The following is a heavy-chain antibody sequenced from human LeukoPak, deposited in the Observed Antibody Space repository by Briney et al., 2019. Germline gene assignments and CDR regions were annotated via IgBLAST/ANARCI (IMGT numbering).Heavy chain of an antibody. J-gene: IGHJ4*02. CDR3: ARGIDYDSSGNTNFDY. CDR1: GGSFGGYY. V-gene: IGHV4-34*01. CDR2: INHSGST. D-gene: IGHD3-22*01. Sequence: SETLSLTCAVYGGSFGGYYWSWIRQPPGKGLEWIGEINHSGSTNYNPSLKSRVTISVDTSKNQFSLKLSSVTAADTAVYYCARGIDYDSSGNTNFDYWGQGTLVTVSS.